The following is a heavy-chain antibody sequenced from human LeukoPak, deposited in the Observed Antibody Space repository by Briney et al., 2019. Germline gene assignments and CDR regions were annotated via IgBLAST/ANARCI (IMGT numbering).Heavy chain of an antibody. CDR2: ISGDSSYI. CDR3: VGDTPGSGWLYS. V-gene: IGHV3-21*01. D-gene: IGHD6-19*01. CDR1: GFIFSSYP. Sequence: GGSLRLSCAASGFIFSSYPLNWVRQAPGKGLEWVSTISGDSSYIQYADSVKGRFTISRDNTKNSLFLQMSSLRAEDTAVYYCVGDTPGSGWLYSWGQGTLVTVSS. J-gene: IGHJ5*02.